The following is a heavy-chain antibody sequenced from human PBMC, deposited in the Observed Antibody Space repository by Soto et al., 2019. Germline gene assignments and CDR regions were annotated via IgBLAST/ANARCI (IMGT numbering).Heavy chain of an antibody. J-gene: IGHJ4*02. CDR2: ISYDGSNK. CDR1: GFTFSSYG. D-gene: IGHD3-22*01. CDR3: AKEYYYDSSGNGSFDY. V-gene: IGHV3-30*18. Sequence: LRLSCAASGFTFSSYGMHWVRQAPGKGLEWVAVISYDGSNKYYADSVKGRFTISRDNSKNTLYLQMNSLRAEDTAVYYCAKEYYYDSSGNGSFDYWGQGTLVTVSS.